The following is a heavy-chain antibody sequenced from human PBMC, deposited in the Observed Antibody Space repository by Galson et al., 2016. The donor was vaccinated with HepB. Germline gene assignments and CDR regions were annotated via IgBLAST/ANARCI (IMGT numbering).Heavy chain of an antibody. CDR1: GFPFSSYA. CDR2: ISGAGTA. Sequence: SLRLSCAASGFPFSSYAMSWVRQAPGKGLAWVSTISGAGTASYAYSVKGRFTISRDNGKNSLYLLMSSLRVEDAGVYYCARRLDTQRRIAGWGWGMDVWGQGTTVTVS. V-gene: IGHV3-23*01. D-gene: IGHD6-19*01. J-gene: IGHJ6*02. CDR3: ARRLDTQRRIAGWGWGMDV.